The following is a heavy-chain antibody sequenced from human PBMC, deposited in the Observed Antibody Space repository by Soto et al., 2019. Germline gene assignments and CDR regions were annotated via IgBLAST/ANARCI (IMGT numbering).Heavy chain of an antibody. CDR3: ESPLIGNTIDL. D-gene: IGHD1-7*01. J-gene: IGHJ3*01. V-gene: IGHV1-46*01. CDR2: INPSRGSA. Sequence: ASVKVSCKASGYTFFKYFIHWVRQAPGQGLEWIGIINPSRGSATYGPIFQGRVSLTTDMPTSTVDMELSSLRSEDTAIYYCESPLIGNTIDLWGQG. CDR1: GYTFFKYF.